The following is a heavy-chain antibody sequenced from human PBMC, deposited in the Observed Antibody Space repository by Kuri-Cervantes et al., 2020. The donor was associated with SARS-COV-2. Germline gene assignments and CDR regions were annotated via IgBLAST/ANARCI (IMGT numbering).Heavy chain of an antibody. CDR2: INPSGGST. CDR3: ARPHGYGIYYFDY. V-gene: IGHV1-46*01. D-gene: IGHD5-12*01. CDR1: GYTFTSYY. Sequence: GESLKISCKASGYTFTSYYMHWVRQAPGQGLEWMGIINPSGGSTSYAQKFQGRVTMTRDTSTSTVYMELSSLRSEDTAVCYCARPHGYGIYYFDYWGQGTLVTVSS. J-gene: IGHJ4*02.